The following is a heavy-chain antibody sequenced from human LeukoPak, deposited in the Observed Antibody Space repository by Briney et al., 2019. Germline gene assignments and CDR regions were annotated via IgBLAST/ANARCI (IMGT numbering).Heavy chain of an antibody. CDR3: ARDGGGYGDYDY. V-gene: IGHV4-59*01. D-gene: IGHD4-17*01. J-gene: IGHJ4*02. CDR2: TYYSGST. CDR1: GGSISSYY. Sequence: PSETLSLTCTVSGGSISSYYWSWIRQPPGKGLEWIGYTYYSGSTNYNPSLKSRVTISVDTSKNQFSLRLSSVTAADTAVYYCARDGGGYGDYDYWGQGTLVTVSS.